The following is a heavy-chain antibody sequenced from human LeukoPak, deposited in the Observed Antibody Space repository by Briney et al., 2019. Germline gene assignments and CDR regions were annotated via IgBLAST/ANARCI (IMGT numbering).Heavy chain of an antibody. CDR3: AKDWYYGSGGAFDI. V-gene: IGHV3-9*01. J-gene: IGHJ3*02. D-gene: IGHD3-10*01. CDR1: GFTFDDYA. Sequence: PGGSLRLSCAASGFTFDDYAMHWVRQAPGKGLEWVSGISWNSGSIGYADSVKGRFTISRDNAKNSLYLQMNSLRAEDTALYYCAKDWYYGSGGAFDIWGQGTMVTVSS. CDR2: ISWNSGSI.